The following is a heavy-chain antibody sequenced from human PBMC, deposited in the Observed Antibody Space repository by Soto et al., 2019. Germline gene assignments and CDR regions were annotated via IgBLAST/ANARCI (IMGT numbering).Heavy chain of an antibody. CDR1: GGSITNFY. J-gene: IGHJ5*02. Sequence: QVRLQESGPGLVKPSETLSLTCNVSGGSITNFYWSWIRQPPGKGLEWIGWLFNSGSTNYNPSLRSRVTMSVDTSKNHFSLHLTSVSAADTAVYYCARSPGLGNWFDPWGQGTLVTVSS. V-gene: IGHV4-59*01. D-gene: IGHD6-19*01. CDR3: ARSPGLGNWFDP. CDR2: LFNSGST.